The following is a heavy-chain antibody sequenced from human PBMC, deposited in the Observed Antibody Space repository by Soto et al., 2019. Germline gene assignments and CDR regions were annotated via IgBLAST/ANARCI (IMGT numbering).Heavy chain of an antibody. D-gene: IGHD5-12*01. CDR3: SRGRGYSGDDHYYYFDMDV. CDR2: SIPIFGTA. V-gene: IGHV1-69*01. Sequence: QVQLVQAGAEVKKPGASVKVSCKASGGTFNNYPITWVRQAPGEGLEWMGGSIPIFGTANYAQKFQGRVTISVDESTSTADMELSSLRSEDTAIYYCSRGRGYSGDDHYYYFDMDVWGQRTTVTVSS. CDR1: GGTFNNYP. J-gene: IGHJ6*02.